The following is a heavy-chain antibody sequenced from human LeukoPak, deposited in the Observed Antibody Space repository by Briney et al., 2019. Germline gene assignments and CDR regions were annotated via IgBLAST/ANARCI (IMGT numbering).Heavy chain of an antibody. V-gene: IGHV3-21*01. D-gene: IGHD2-15*01. Sequence: PGGSLRLSSAASGFTFSSYRMNWVRQAPGKGLEWVSSISSSGNYIYYADSLKGRFTISRDNAKNSLYLQVNSLRVEDTAIYYCARDHCSGDSCYSVDYWGQGTLVTVSS. CDR2: ISSSGNYI. J-gene: IGHJ4*02. CDR3: ARDHCSGDSCYSVDY. CDR1: GFTFSSYR.